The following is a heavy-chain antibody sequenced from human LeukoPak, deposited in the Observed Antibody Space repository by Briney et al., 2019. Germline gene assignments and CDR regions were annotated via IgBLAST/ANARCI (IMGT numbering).Heavy chain of an antibody. D-gene: IGHD6-19*01. CDR1: GGSFSGYY. CDR2: INHSGST. V-gene: IGHV4-34*01. J-gene: IGHJ4*02. Sequence: SETLSLTCAVYGGSFSGYYWSWIRQPPGKGLEWIGEINHSGSTNYNPSLKSRVTISVDTSKNQFSLKLSSVTAADTAVYYCAGVWYSSGWYDLFYFDYWGQGTLVTVSS. CDR3: AGVWYSSGWYDLFYFDY.